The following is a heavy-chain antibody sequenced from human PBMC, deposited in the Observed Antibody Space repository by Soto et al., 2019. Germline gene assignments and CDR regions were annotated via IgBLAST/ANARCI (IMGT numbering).Heavy chain of an antibody. V-gene: IGHV4-31*03. Sequence: QVQLQESGPGLVKPSQTLSLTCTVSGGSISSGGYYWSWIRQHPGKGLEWIGYIYYSGSTYYNPSLKSRVTISVDTSKNQFSLKPSSVTAADTAVYYCARGTCSPGYYSYGMDVWGQGTTVTVSS. D-gene: IGHD2-21*01. J-gene: IGHJ6*02. CDR1: GGSISSGGYY. CDR2: IYYSGST. CDR3: ARGTCSPGYYSYGMDV.